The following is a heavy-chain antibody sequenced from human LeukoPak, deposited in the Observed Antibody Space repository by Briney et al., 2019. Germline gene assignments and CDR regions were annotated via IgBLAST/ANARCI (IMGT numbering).Heavy chain of an antibody. J-gene: IGHJ6*03. CDR3: ARASSGQRRDGYNYYYYYYMDV. CDR1: GGSISNYY. D-gene: IGHD5-24*01. V-gene: IGHV4-59*01. CDR2: IYYSGST. Sequence: PSETLSLTCTVSGGSISNYYWSWIRQPPGKGLEWIGYIYYSGSTNYNPSLKSRVTISVDTSKNQFSLKLSSVTAADTAAYHCARASSGQRRDGYNYYYYYYMDVWGKGTTVTVSS.